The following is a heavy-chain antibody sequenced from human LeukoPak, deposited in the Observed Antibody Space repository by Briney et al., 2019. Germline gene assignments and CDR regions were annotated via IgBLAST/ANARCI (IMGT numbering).Heavy chain of an antibody. D-gene: IGHD4-17*01. Sequence: MPSETLSLTCAVYGGSFSGYYWSWIRQPPGKGLEWIGEINHSGSTNYNPSLKSRVTISVDKSKNQFSLKLSSVTAADTAVYYCARGPTVLFNRVHAFDIWGQGTMVTVSS. CDR3: ARGPTVLFNRVHAFDI. CDR2: INHSGST. J-gene: IGHJ3*02. V-gene: IGHV4-34*01. CDR1: GGSFSGYY.